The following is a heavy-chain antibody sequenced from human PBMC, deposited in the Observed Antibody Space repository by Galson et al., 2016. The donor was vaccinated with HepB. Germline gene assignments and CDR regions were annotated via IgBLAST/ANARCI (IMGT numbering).Heavy chain of an antibody. CDR3: AQSTLKSPYTSSWYYFHY. J-gene: IGHJ4*02. CDR2: ISGRGGST. D-gene: IGHD2-2*02. V-gene: IGHV3-23*01. CDR1: GFIFSDNA. Sequence: SLRLSCAASGFIFSDNAMSWVRQAPGKGLEWVSAISGRGGSTYYADSVKGRFTISRDNSEDTLYPQMSSLRAEDAAVYYCAQSTLKSPYTSSWYYFHYWGQGTQVTVSS.